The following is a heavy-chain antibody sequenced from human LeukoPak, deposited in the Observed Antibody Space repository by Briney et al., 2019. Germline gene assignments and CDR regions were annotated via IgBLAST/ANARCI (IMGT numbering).Heavy chain of an antibody. J-gene: IGHJ4*02. D-gene: IGHD2-2*01. Sequence: GGSLRLSCAASGLAFSTYGMHWVRQTPGKGLEWVAVILYDGTYKYYADSVKGRFTISRDNSKSTLYLLMNSLRPEDTAAYYCAKLACSSASCSDLDYWGQGTLVTVSS. V-gene: IGHV3-30*18. CDR2: ILYDGTYK. CDR3: AKLACSSASCSDLDY. CDR1: GLAFSTYG.